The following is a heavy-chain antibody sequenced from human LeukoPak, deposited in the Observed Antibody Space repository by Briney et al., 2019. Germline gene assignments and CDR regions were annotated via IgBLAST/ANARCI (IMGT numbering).Heavy chain of an antibody. CDR1: GYTFTSYG. V-gene: IGHV1-18*01. CDR3: ARGRVGPPYYYDSSGCFDP. CDR2: ISAYNGNT. J-gene: IGHJ5*02. Sequence: ASVKVSCKASGYTFTSYGISWVRQAPGQGLEWMGWISAYNGNTNYAQKLQGRVTMTTDTSTSTAYMELRSLRSDDTAVYYCARGRVGPPYYYDSSGCFDPWGQGTLVTVSS. D-gene: IGHD3-22*01.